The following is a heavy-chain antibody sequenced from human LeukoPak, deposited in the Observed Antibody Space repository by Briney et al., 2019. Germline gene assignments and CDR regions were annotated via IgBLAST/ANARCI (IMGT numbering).Heavy chain of an antibody. CDR2: INHSGST. CDR1: GGSFSGYY. Sequence: SETLSLTCAVYGGSFSGYYWSWIRQPPGKGLEWIGEINHSGSTNYNPSLKSRVTISVDTSKNQFSLKLSSVTAADTAVYYRARGGVRVVVVAAKSAAFDPWGQGTLVTVSS. V-gene: IGHV4-34*01. D-gene: IGHD2-15*01. J-gene: IGHJ5*02. CDR3: ARGGVRVVVVAAKSAAFDP.